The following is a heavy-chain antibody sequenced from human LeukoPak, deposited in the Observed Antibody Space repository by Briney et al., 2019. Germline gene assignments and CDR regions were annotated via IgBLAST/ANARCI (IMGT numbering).Heavy chain of an antibody. CDR3: ARVFCGGGTCYSRGLIDS. J-gene: IGHJ4*02. V-gene: IGHV1-46*01. CDR1: GYTFTSYY. D-gene: IGHD2-15*01. CDR2: INPSDGTT. Sequence: ASVKVSCKASGYTFTSYYMQWVRQAPGQGLEWMGIINPSDGTTYYIQKFQGRVTITRDTSTSTVYMELSSLRSGDTAIYYCARVFCGGGTCYSRGLIDSWGQGTPVTVSS.